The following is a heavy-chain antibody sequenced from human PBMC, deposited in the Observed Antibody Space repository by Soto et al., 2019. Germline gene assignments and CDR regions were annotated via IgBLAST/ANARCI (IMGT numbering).Heavy chain of an antibody. D-gene: IGHD6-6*01. V-gene: IGHV4-59*01. Sequence: KASETLSLTCTVSGGSISSYYWSWIRQPPGKGLEWIGYIYYSGSTNYNPSLKSRVTISVDTSKNQFSLKLSSVTAADTAVYYCARYGWSIAARRANFDYWGQGTLVTVSS. CDR1: GGSISSYY. J-gene: IGHJ4*02. CDR3: ARYGWSIAARRANFDY. CDR2: IYYSGST.